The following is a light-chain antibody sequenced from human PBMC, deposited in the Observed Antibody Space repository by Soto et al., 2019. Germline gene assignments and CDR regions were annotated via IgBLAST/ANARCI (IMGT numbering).Light chain of an antibody. V-gene: IGLV2-14*01. Sequence: QSVLAQHAAVSGSPGQSITISCTGTSSDVGGYNFVAWYQQHPDKAPKLIIYEVTNRPSGVSDRFSGSKSGNTASLTISGLQAEDESDYYCSSYTSNRGVFGTGTKVTVL. CDR2: EVT. CDR3: SSYTSNRGV. J-gene: IGLJ1*01. CDR1: SSDVGGYNF.